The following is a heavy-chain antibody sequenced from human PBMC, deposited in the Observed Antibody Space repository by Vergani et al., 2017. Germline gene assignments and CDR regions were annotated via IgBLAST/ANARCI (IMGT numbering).Heavy chain of an antibody. CDR2: IYYSGST. Sequence: QVRLQESGPGLVKPSETLSLTCTVSGGSISSYYWSWIRQPPGKGLEWIGYIYYSGSTNYNPSLKSRVTISVDTSKNQCSLKLSSVTAADTAVYYCARAVGGYYGWYFDLWGRGTLVTVSS. D-gene: IGHD3-22*01. V-gene: IGHV4-59*01. CDR1: GGSISSYY. J-gene: IGHJ2*01. CDR3: ARAVGGYYGWYFDL.